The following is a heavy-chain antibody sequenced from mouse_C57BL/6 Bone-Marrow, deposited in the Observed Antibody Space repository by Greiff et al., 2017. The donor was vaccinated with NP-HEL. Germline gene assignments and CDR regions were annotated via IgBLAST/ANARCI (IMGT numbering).Heavy chain of an antibody. V-gene: IGHV1-64*01. D-gene: IGHD1-1*01. CDR1: GYTFTSYW. CDR2: IHPNSGST. J-gene: IGHJ4*01. Sequence: QVQLQQPGAELVKPGASVKLSCKASGYTFTSYWMHWVKQRPGQGLEWIGMIHPNSGSTNYNEKFKSKATLTVDKPSSTAYMQLSSLTSEAAAVYYYASGGTTLVSLCAMDYWGQGTSLTVSS. CDR3: ASGGTTLVSLCAMDY.